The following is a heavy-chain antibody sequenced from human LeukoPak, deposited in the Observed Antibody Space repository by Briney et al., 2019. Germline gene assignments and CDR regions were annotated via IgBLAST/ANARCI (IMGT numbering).Heavy chain of an antibody. CDR2: ISSNGTGT. CDR1: GFTFSRFA. J-gene: IGHJ3*02. CDR3: ARGGSYLSAFDI. V-gene: IGHV3-64*01. Sequence: PGGSLRLSCAASGFTFSRFAMHWVRQAPGKGLEYVSAISSNGTGTYYANSVKGRFTISRDNPKNTLYLQMGSLRAEDMAVYYCARGGSYLSAFDIWGQGTMVTVSS. D-gene: IGHD1-26*01.